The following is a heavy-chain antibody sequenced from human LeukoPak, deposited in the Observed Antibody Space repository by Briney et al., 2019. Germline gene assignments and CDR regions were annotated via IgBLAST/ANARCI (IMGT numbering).Heavy chain of an antibody. CDR3: VRDADWSFDY. J-gene: IGHJ4*02. D-gene: IGHD3-9*01. CDR1: GFTFSSHG. CDR2: IRNDGSDK. Sequence: GGSLRLSCGASGFTFSSHGMHWVRQAPGRGLEWVAFIRNDGSDKYYADSVKGRFTISRDNSKNTLSVQMNSLRVQDTAVYYCVRDADWSFDYWGQGTLVTVSS. V-gene: IGHV3-30*02.